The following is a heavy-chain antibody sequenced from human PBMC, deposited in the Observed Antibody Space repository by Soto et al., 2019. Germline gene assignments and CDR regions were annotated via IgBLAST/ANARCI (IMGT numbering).Heavy chain of an antibody. V-gene: IGHV3-23*01. CDR2: ISFNGGVI. CDR3: AKIMVQGVLVDALDV. CDR1: GFVFRNLT. Sequence: DVQLLESGGGVVQPGGSLRLSCAASGFVFRNLTMNWVRQGPGKGLEYVAIISFNGGVIFDADSVRGRFTISRDNAKKYLYLDMTNLRPEDSGVYYCAKIMVQGVLVDALDVWGRGTTVTVS. J-gene: IGHJ6*02. D-gene: IGHD3-10*01.